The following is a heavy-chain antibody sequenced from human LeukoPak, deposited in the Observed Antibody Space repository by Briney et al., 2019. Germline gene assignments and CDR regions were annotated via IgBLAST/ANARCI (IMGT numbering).Heavy chain of an antibody. Sequence: SETLSLTSTVSGGSISSYYWSWIRQPAGKGLEWIGRIYTSGSTNYNPSLKSRVTMSVDTSKNQFSLKLSSVTAADTAVYYCARVESSSSYFDYWGQGTLVTVSS. J-gene: IGHJ4*02. CDR1: GGSISSYY. CDR2: IYTSGST. CDR3: ARVESSSSYFDY. V-gene: IGHV4-4*07. D-gene: IGHD6-6*01.